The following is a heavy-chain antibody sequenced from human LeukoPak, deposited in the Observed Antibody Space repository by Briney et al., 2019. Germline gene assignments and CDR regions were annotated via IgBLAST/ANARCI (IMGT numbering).Heavy chain of an antibody. D-gene: IGHD3-10*01. CDR3: ARGPPYGSRSDYFDY. J-gene: IGHJ4*02. CDR2: VKKDASEK. Sequence: PGGSLRLSCAASGFTLSNNWMTWVRQAPGKGREWLASVKKDASEKYYVDSVKGRFTISRDNAKNSLYLQMSSLRVEDTAVYYCARGPPYGSRSDYFDYWGQGTLVTVSA. CDR1: GFTLSNNW. V-gene: IGHV3-7*01.